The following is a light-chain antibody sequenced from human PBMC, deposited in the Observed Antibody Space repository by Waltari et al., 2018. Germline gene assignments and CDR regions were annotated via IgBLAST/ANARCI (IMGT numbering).Light chain of an antibody. V-gene: IGLV1-44*01. CDR1: RSNVGSNT. Sequence: QSVLTQPPSASGTPGQTVTISCSGSRSNVGSNTVHWFQQVPGTAPKLLIYSNNQRPSGVPDRFSGSKSGPSASLAISGLQSEDEADFYCAAWDDSLNAYVFGTGTQVPVL. CDR2: SNN. CDR3: AAWDDSLNAYV. J-gene: IGLJ1*01.